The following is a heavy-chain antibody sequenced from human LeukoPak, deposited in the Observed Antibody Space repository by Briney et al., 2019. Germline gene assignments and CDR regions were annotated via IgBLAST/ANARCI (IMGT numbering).Heavy chain of an antibody. CDR3: ARLLGWNGFYFDH. V-gene: IGHV4-4*02. J-gene: IGHJ4*02. CDR2: IYHSGST. D-gene: IGHD1-1*01. Sequence: SETLSLTCAVSGGSISSSSWWSWVRQPPGKGLEWIGEIYHSGSTNYNPSLKSRVIISVDKPKNQFSLKLNSVTAADTAVYYCARLLGWNGFYFDHWGQGTLVNGS. CDR1: GGSISSSSW.